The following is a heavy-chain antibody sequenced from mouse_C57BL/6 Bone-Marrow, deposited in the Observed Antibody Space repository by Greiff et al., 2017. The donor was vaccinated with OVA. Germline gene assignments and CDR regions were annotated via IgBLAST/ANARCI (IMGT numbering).Heavy chain of an antibody. CDR3: ARARIDYDFAGVAY. CDR2: ISDGGSYT. J-gene: IGHJ3*01. V-gene: IGHV5-4*03. CDR1: GFTFSSYA. Sequence: MLVESGGGLVKPGGSLKLSCAASGFTFSSYAMSWVRQTPEKRLEWVATISDGGSYTYYPDNVKGRFTISRDNAKNNLYLQMSHLKSEDTAMYYCARARIDYDFAGVAYWGQGTLVTGSA. D-gene: IGHD2-4*01.